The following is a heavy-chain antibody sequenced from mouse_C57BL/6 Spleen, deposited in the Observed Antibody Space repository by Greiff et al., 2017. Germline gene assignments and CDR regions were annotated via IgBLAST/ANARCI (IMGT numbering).Heavy chain of an antibody. Sequence: DVKLQESGPGLVKPSQTVFLTCTVTGISITTGNYRWSWIRQFPGNKLEWIGYIYYSGTFTYNPSLTSRTTITRDTPKNQFFLEMNSLTAEDTDTYYCAREGDGYDQYYFDYWGQGTTLTVSS. D-gene: IGHD2-2*01. V-gene: IGHV3-5*01. CDR1: GISITTGNYR. CDR3: AREGDGYDQYYFDY. J-gene: IGHJ2*01. CDR2: IYYSGTF.